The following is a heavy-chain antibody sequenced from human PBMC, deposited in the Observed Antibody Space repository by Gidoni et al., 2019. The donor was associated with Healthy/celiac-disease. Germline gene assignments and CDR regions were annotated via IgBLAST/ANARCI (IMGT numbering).Heavy chain of an antibody. J-gene: IGHJ4*02. D-gene: IGHD3-22*01. CDR3: AHSYYYDSSDAFDY. CDR1: GFSLCTSGVG. Sequence: QTPLQESGPTLVQLTQTLTLTLTFAGFSLCTSGVGGGWIRQPPGKALEWLALIYWDDDKRYSPSLKSRLTITKDTTKNQVVITMTNMDPVDTATYYCAHSYYYDSSDAFDYWGQGTLVTVSS. CDR2: IYWDDDK. V-gene: IGHV2-5*02.